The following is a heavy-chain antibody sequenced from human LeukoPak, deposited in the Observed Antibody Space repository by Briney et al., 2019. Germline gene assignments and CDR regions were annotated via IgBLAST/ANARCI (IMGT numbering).Heavy chain of an antibody. CDR3: ATGFGDYYDSSGYLDP. V-gene: IGHV1-24*01. J-gene: IGHJ5*02. Sequence: ASVKVSCKVSGYTLTELSMHWVRQAPGKGLEWMGGFDPEDGETIYAQKFQGRVTMTEDTSTDTAYMELSSLRSEDTAVYYCATGFGDYYDSSGYLDPWGQGTLVTVSS. CDR2: FDPEDGET. D-gene: IGHD3-22*01. CDR1: GYTLTELS.